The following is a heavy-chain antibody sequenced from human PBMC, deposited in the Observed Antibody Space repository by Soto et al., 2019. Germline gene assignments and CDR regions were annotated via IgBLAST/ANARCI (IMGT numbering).Heavy chain of an antibody. CDR3: ARDGLRSSSSLAY. J-gene: IGHJ4*02. Sequence: EVQLVQSGPEVKKPGESLRISCQGSGYSFTDYWIGWVRQMPGKGLEWMGIIYPGDSDTRYSPSFQDQVTMSVDKSISPAYLQWSSLKASDTAMYYCARDGLRSSSSLAYWGQGTLVTVSS. V-gene: IGHV5-51*01. D-gene: IGHD6-6*01. CDR2: IYPGDSDT. CDR1: GYSFTDYW.